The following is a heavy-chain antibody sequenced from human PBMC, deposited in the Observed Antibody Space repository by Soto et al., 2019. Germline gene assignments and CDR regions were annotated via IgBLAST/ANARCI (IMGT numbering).Heavy chain of an antibody. D-gene: IGHD3-16*02. V-gene: IGHV4-39*01. CDR3: VCLSTYSYTMDV. CDR2: IYYSGTT. Sequence: PSETLSLTCTVSGGPISRSTYYWGWIRQPPGKGLEWIGNIYYSGTTYYNPSLKSRVTISVDTSKNQFSLRVTSVTAADTSIYYRVCLSTYSYTMDVWGQGTTVTVSS. CDR1: GGPISRSTYY. J-gene: IGHJ6*02.